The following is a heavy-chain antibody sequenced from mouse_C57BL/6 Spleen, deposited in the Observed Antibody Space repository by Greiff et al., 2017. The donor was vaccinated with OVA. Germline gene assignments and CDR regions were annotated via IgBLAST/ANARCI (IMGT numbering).Heavy chain of an antibody. V-gene: IGHV5-6*01. CDR2: ISSGGSYT. CDR1: GFTFSSYG. J-gene: IGHJ4*01. Sequence: EVQLVESGGDLVKPGGSLKLSCAASGFTFSSYGMSWVRQTPDKRLEWVATISSGGSYTYYPDSVKGRFTISRDNAKNTLYLQMSSLKSEDTAMYYCARGGNSGAMDYWGQGTSVTVSS. CDR3: ARGGNSGAMDY.